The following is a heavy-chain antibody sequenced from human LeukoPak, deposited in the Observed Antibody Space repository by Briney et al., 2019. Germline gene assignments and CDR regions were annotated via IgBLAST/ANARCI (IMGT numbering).Heavy chain of an antibody. J-gene: IGHJ4*02. CDR1: GFTFSSYW. D-gene: IGHD4-17*01. CDR2: MKQDGSEK. Sequence: GESLRLSCVASGFTFSSYWMSWVRQAPGRGLEGVAYMKQDGSEKYYVDSVKGRFTIFRNNAMNSLYLQMNSLRAEDTAVYYCARGGDYVTKDYWGQGTLVTVSS. V-gene: IGHV3-7*01. CDR3: ARGGDYVTKDY.